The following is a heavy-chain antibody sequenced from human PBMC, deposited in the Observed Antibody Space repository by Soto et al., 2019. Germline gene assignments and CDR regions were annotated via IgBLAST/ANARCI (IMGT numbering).Heavy chain of an antibody. D-gene: IGHD6-6*01. V-gene: IGHV3-23*01. Sequence: EVQLLESGGGLVQRGGSMRLSCAASGFTFSSYAMSWVRQAPGKGLEWVSAISAGGTGTYYADSVRGRFTISRDNSKNTLYLQMNSLRAEDTAVFYCAKSRQLVRNGMDVWGQGTTVTVPS. CDR2: ISAGGTGT. J-gene: IGHJ6*02. CDR1: GFTFSSYA. CDR3: AKSRQLVRNGMDV.